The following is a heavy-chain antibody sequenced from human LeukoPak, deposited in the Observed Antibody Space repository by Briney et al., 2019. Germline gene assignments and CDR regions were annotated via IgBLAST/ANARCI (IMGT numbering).Heavy chain of an antibody. CDR1: GFTFSSYA. V-gene: IGHV3-23*01. D-gene: IGHD6-13*01. Sequence: GGSLRLSCAASGFTFSSYAMSWVRQAPGKGLAGVSAISGSGGSTYYADSVKGRFTISRDNSKNTLYLQMNSLRAEDTAVYYCAKDPIAAAQNYYYYGMGVWGKGTTVTVSS. CDR3: AKDPIAAAQNYYYYGMGV. J-gene: IGHJ6*04. CDR2: ISGSGGST.